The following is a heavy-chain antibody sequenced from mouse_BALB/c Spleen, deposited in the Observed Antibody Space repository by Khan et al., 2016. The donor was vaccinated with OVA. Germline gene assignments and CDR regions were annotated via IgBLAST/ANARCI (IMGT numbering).Heavy chain of an antibody. J-gene: IGHJ2*01. D-gene: IGHD1-1*01. CDR2: ISSDSSTI. CDR1: GFTFTSYG. CDR3: ATSYFYGYYFDY. V-gene: IGHV5-17*02. Sequence: EVELVESGGGLVQPGGSRKLSCAASGFTFTSYGMHWIRQVPEKGLEWVAYISSDSSTIYYADTVKGRFTISRDNPKNTLFLQMTSLRSGDTAMYFCATSYFYGYYFDYWGQGTTLTVSS.